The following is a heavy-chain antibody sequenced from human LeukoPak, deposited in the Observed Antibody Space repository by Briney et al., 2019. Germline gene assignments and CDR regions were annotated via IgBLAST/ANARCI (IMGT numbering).Heavy chain of an antibody. CDR1: GYTFTSYD. J-gene: IGHJ5*02. CDR3: ARGQGYSSSWGIDP. V-gene: IGHV1-8*03. D-gene: IGHD6-13*01. Sequence: GASVKVSCKASGYTFTSYDINWVRQATGQGLEWMGWMNPNSGNTGYAQKFQGRVTITRNTSISTAYMELSSLRSEDTAVYYCARGQGYSSSWGIDPWGQGTLVTASS. CDR2: MNPNSGNT.